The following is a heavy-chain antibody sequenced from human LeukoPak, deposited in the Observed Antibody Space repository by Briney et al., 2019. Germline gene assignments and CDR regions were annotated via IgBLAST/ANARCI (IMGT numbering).Heavy chain of an antibody. CDR3: ATERNWVFDY. CDR2: ITGSGGST. Sequence: TGGSLRLPCAASGFTFSSYAMSWVRQAPGKGLEWVSAITGSGGSTYYADSVKGRFTISRDNSKNTLYVQMNSLRAEDTAVYYCATERNWVFDYWGQGTLVTVSS. D-gene: IGHD7-27*01. CDR1: GFTFSSYA. J-gene: IGHJ4*02. V-gene: IGHV3-23*01.